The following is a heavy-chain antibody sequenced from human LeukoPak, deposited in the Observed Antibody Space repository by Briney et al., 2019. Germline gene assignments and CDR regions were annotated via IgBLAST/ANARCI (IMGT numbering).Heavy chain of an antibody. V-gene: IGHV6-1*01. CDR3: ARAQGYLDL. Sequence: SQTLSLTCAISGDSFSSNSASWNWIRQSPSRGLEWLGRTYYRSKWYSEYAVSVKRRITINPDTSKNQFSLQLNSVTPDDTAVYYCARAQGYLDLWGRGTLVTVSS. J-gene: IGHJ2*01. CDR1: GDSFSSNSAS. CDR2: TYYRSKWYS.